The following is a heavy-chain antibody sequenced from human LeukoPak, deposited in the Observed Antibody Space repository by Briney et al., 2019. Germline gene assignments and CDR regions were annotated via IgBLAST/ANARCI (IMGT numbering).Heavy chain of an antibody. CDR1: GGSFSDYL. CDR3: ARDKVVVAATDAFDI. V-gene: IGHV4-34*01. Sequence: SETLSLTCAVDGGSFSDYLWSWIRQSPGKGLEWIGEINHNGGTNYNPSLKSRVAISEDRSRNQFSLKLSSVTAADTAVYYCARDKVVVAATDAFDIWGQGTMVTVSS. D-gene: IGHD2-15*01. CDR2: INHNGGT. J-gene: IGHJ3*02.